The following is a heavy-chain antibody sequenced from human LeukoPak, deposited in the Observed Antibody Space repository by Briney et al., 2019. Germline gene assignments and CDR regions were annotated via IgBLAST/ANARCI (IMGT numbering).Heavy chain of an antibody. Sequence: GGSLRLSCSASGFTFSNYGIHWVRQAPGKGLEYISSISSNGGSTYYADSVKDRFTISRDNSKNSLYLQMNSLRAEDTAIYYCARGPLRGFDYWGQGTLVTVSS. CDR1: GFTFSNYG. D-gene: IGHD4-17*01. CDR2: ISSNGGST. CDR3: ARGPLRGFDY. J-gene: IGHJ4*02. V-gene: IGHV3-64*04.